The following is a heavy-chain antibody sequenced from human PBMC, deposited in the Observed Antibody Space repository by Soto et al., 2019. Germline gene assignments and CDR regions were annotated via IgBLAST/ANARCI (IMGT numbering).Heavy chain of an antibody. V-gene: IGHV3-15*07. CDR1: GFTFSNAW. Sequence: GSLRLSCAASGFTFSNAWMNWVRQAPGKGLEWVGRIKSKTDGGTTDYAAPVKGRFTISRDDSKNTLYLQMNSLKTEDTAVYYCTTGTYMITFGGALYYYYGMDVWGQGTTVTVSS. D-gene: IGHD3-16*01. J-gene: IGHJ6*02. CDR3: TTGTYMITFGGALYYYYGMDV. CDR2: IKSKTDGGTT.